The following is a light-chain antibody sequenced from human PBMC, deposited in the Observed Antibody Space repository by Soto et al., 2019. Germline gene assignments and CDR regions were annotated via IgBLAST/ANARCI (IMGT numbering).Light chain of an antibody. CDR3: SSNTSSSTLV. CDR2: DVS. V-gene: IGLV2-14*01. Sequence: QSALTQPASVSGSPGQSITISCTGTSSDVGGYNYVSWYQQHPGKAPKLMIYDVSTRPSGVSNRFSGSKSGNTASLTISGLHAEDEADYYCSSNTSSSTLVFGGGTKLTVL. J-gene: IGLJ2*01. CDR1: SSDVGGYNY.